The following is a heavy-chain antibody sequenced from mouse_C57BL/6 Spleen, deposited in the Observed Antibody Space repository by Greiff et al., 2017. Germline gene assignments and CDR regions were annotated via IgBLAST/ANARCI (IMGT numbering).Heavy chain of an antibody. J-gene: IGHJ4*01. D-gene: IGHD2-4*01. Sequence: VQLQQPGAELVKPGASVKLSCKASGYTFTSYWMHWVQQRPGQGLEWIGMIHPNSGSTNYNEKFKSKATLTVDKSSSTAYMQLSSLTSEDSAVYYCAREGYYDYDFYAMDYWGQGTSVTVSS. CDR3: AREGYYDYDFYAMDY. CDR2: IHPNSGST. CDR1: GYTFTSYW. V-gene: IGHV1-64*01.